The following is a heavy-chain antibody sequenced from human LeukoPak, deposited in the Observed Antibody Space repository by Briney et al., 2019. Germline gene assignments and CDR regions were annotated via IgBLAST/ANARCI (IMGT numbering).Heavy chain of an antibody. CDR2: ISAYNGNT. J-gene: IGHJ5*02. D-gene: IGHD5-12*01. CDR3: ARDGRRTNGYITPDP. Sequence: VASVKVSCKASGYTFTSYGISWVRQAPGQGLEWMGWISAYNGNTNYAQKLQGRVTMTTDTSTSTAYMELRSLRSDDTAVYYCARDGRRTNGYITPDPWGQGTLVTVSS. V-gene: IGHV1-18*01. CDR1: GYTFTSYG.